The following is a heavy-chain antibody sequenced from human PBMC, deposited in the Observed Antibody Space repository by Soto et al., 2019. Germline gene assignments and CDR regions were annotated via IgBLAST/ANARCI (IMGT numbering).Heavy chain of an antibody. CDR1: GGSISSSSYY. D-gene: IGHD3-22*01. Sequence: SETLSLTYTVSGGSISSSSYYWGWIRQPPGKGLEWIGSIYYSGSTYYNPSLKSRVTISVDTSKNQFSLKLSSVTAADTAVYYCASHRADSSGYYYSDYWGQGTLVTVSS. V-gene: IGHV4-39*01. J-gene: IGHJ4*02. CDR2: IYYSGST. CDR3: ASHRADSSGYYYSDY.